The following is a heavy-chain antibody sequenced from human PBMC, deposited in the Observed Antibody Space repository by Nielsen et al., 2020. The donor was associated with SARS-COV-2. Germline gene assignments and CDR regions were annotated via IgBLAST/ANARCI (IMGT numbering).Heavy chain of an antibody. CDR2: ISYDGSNK. CDR3: ARDFSPDFSLDV. J-gene: IGHJ6*02. D-gene: IGHD3/OR15-3a*01. V-gene: IGHV3-30*03. Sequence: GGSLRLSCAASGFTFSSYGMHWVRQAPGKGLEWVAVISYDGSNKYYADSVKGRFTISRDNSKNTLYLQMNSLRAEDTAVYYCARDFSPDFSLDVWGQGTTVTVSS. CDR1: GFTFSSYG.